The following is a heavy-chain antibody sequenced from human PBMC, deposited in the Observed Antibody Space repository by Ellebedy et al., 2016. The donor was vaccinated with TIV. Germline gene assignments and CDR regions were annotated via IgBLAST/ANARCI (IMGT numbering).Heavy chain of an antibody. D-gene: IGHD1-14*01. V-gene: IGHV4-59*01. Sequence: SETLSLTXTVSGGSISSYYWSWVRQPPGKGLEWIGYIYYSGSTNYNPSLKSRVTISVDTSKNQFSLKLSSVTAADTAVYYCARDFEPEGLASPTSPAYWGQGTLVTVSS. J-gene: IGHJ4*02. CDR2: IYYSGST. CDR1: GGSISSYY. CDR3: ARDFEPEGLASPTSPAY.